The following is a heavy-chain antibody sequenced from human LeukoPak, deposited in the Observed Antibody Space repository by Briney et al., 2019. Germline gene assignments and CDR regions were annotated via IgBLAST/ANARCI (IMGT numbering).Heavy chain of an antibody. CDR3: ARVIWEGHGYYYYYMDV. D-gene: IGHD1-26*01. V-gene: IGHV4-61*02. CDR2: FYTSGST. CDR1: GGSISSGTYY. J-gene: IGHJ6*03. Sequence: PSETLSLTCTVSGGSISSGTYYWSWIRQPAGKGLEWIGRFYTSGSTNYNPSLKSRVTISVDTSKNQFSLKLSSVTAADTAVYYCARVIWEGHGYYYYYMDVWGKGTTVTVSS.